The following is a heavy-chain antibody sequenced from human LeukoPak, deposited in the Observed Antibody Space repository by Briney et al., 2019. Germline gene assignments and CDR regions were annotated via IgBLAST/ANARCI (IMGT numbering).Heavy chain of an antibody. V-gene: IGHV3-74*01. CDR2: INGDVSRK. CDR1: GFTFSRYW. CDR3: AKVLSEGYLPGYYNPFDS. D-gene: IGHD3-9*01. Sequence: GGSLRLSCAASGFTFSRYWMYWVRQAPGKGLVWVSGINGDVSRKTYADSVKGRFTISRDNVKNTVYLQMNSLRAEDTAVYYCAKVLSEGYLPGYYNPFDSWGRGTLVTVSS. J-gene: IGHJ4*02.